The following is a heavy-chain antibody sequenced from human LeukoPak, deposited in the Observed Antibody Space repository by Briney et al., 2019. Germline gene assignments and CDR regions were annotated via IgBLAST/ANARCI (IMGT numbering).Heavy chain of an antibody. Sequence: SETLSLTCTVSGGSVSSYYWSWIRQPPGKGLEWIGYIYYSGSTNYNPSLKSRVTISVDTSKNQFSLKLSSVTAADTAVYYCARLGDSSSWYEGWFDPWGQGTLVTVSS. J-gene: IGHJ5*02. D-gene: IGHD6-13*01. CDR1: GGSVSSYY. CDR2: IYYSGST. V-gene: IGHV4-59*08. CDR3: ARLGDSSSWYEGWFDP.